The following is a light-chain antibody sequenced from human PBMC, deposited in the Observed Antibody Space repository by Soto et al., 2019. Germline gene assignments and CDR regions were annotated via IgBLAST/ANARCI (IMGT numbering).Light chain of an antibody. J-gene: IGKJ5*01. Sequence: IHMTQSPSTLSGSISHRVTITCRASHDISTYLAWYQQKPGKAPKLMIYEASTLQSGVPSRFSGSGSGTEFTLTISGLLPEDFATYHCQQLNSLPFTFGQGTRLEIK. CDR2: EAS. V-gene: IGKV1-9*01. CDR1: HDISTY. CDR3: QQLNSLPFT.